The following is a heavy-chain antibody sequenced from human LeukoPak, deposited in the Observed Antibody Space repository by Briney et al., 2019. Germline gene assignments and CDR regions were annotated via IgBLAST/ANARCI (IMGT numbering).Heavy chain of an antibody. CDR1: SGSINTYY. Sequence: PSETLSLTCTVSSGSINTYYWSWIRQHPGKGLEWIGYISYSGSTYYNPSLQSRVTISVDTSKNQFSLKLSSVTAADTAMYYCASRRDEAWFDPWGQGTLVTVSS. D-gene: IGHD5-24*01. CDR2: ISYSGST. CDR3: ASRRDEAWFDP. V-gene: IGHV4-59*06. J-gene: IGHJ5*02.